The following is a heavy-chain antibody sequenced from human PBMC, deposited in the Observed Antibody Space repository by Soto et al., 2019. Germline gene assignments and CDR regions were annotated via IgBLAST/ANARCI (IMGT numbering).Heavy chain of an antibody. CDR3: TTDKGGYYYGSGSYPTNNWFDP. CDR1: GFTFSNAW. V-gene: IGHV3-15*01. J-gene: IGHJ5*02. CDR2: IKSKTDGWTT. D-gene: IGHD3-10*01. Sequence: PXESLSLSCAASGFTFSNAWMSWVRQAPGKGLEWVGRIKSKTDGWTTDYAAPVKGRFTISRDDSKNTLYLQMNSLKTEDTAVYYCTTDKGGYYYGSGSYPTNNWFDPWGQGTLVTVSS.